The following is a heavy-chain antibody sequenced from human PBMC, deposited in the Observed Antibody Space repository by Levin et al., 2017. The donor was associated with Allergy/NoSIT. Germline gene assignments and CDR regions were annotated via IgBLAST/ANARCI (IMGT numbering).Heavy chain of an antibody. D-gene: IGHD2-2*01. Sequence: GGSLRLSCKASGSTSSGYFMHWVRQAPGQGLEWMGWINPKSGGTKYTQKFQGRVTMTTDTSTSTAYMEVSRLRADDTAIYYCATEGYCTSTTCYLGYGMDVWGQGTTVTVSS. V-gene: IGHV1-2*02. CDR1: GSTSSGYF. J-gene: IGHJ6*02. CDR2: INPKSGGT. CDR3: ATEGYCTSTTCYLGYGMDV.